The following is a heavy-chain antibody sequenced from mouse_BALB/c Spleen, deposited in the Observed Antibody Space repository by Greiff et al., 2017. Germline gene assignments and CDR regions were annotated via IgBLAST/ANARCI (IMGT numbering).Heavy chain of an antibody. J-gene: IGHJ2*01. CDR1: GYSITSGYY. CDR3: ARGTVVDFDY. Sequence: EVKLMESGPGLVKPSQSLSLTCSVTGYSITSGYYWNWIRQFPGNKLEWMGYISYDGSNNYNPSLKNRISITRDTSKNQFFLKLNSVTTEDTATYYCARGTVVDFDYWGQGTTLTVSS. D-gene: IGHD1-1*01. V-gene: IGHV3-6*02. CDR2: ISYDGSN.